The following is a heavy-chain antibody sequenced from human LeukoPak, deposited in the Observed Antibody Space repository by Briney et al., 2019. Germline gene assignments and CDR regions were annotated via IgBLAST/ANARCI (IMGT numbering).Heavy chain of an antibody. J-gene: IGHJ4*02. V-gene: IGHV3-30*03. CDR1: GFTFSNYV. Sequence: PGRSLRLSCAASGFTFSNYVMHWVRQAPGKGLEWVAVISYDASDIYYADSVKGRFTISRDNSKNTLFVQMNSLRAEDTAVYYCASSNWNYYNFWGQGTLVTVSS. CDR3: ASSNWNYYNF. D-gene: IGHD1-20*01. CDR2: ISYDASDI.